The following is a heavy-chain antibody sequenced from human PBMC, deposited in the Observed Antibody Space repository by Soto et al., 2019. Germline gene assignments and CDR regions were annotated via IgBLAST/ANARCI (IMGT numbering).Heavy chain of an antibody. CDR3: ARMDYSNYVSNGMDV. J-gene: IGHJ6*02. Sequence: SETLSLTCTVSGVSISSGGYYWGWIRQHPGKGLEWIGNIYYSGSTNYNPSLKSRVTISVDKSKNQFSLKLSSVTAADTAVYYCARMDYSNYVSNGMDVWGQGTTVTVSS. CDR2: IYYSGST. D-gene: IGHD4-4*01. V-gene: IGHV4-39*07. CDR1: GVSISSGGYY.